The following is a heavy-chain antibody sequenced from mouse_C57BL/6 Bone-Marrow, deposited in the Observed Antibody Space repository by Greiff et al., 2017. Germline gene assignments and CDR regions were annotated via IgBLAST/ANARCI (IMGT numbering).Heavy chain of an antibody. CDR3: ARNGIYYDYDGAWFAY. Sequence: QVTLKVSGPGILQPSQTLSLTCSFSGFSLSTFGMGVGWIRQPSGKGLEWLAHIWWDDDKYYNPALKSRLTISKDTSKNQVFLKIANVDTADTATYYCARNGIYYDYDGAWFAYWGQGTLVTVSA. CDR1: GFSLSTFGMG. J-gene: IGHJ3*01. V-gene: IGHV8-8*01. D-gene: IGHD2-4*01. CDR2: IWWDDDK.